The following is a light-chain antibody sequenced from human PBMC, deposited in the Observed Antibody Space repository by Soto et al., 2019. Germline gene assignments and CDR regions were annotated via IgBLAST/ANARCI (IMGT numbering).Light chain of an antibody. V-gene: IGLV2-11*01. CDR2: DVT. Sequence: QSALTQPRSVSGSPGQSVILSCTGTNSDVGAYDYVSWYQQHPGKAPKLIIYDVTKRPSGVPDRFSASKSGNTASLTISGLQAEDEADYYFCSYAGSNTWVFGGGTKLTVL. CDR1: NSDVGAYDY. J-gene: IGLJ3*02. CDR3: CSYAGSNTWV.